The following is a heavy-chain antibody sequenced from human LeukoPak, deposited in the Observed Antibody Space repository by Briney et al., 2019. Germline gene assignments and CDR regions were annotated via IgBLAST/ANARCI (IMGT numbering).Heavy chain of an antibody. Sequence: PGGSLRLSCSASGFTFSTYWMSWVRQAPGKGLEWVAVISYDGGNKNYADSVKGRFTISRDNSKNTLYLQMNSLRTEDTAVYFCAKPETDFYYGMDVWGQGTTVTVSS. CDR2: ISYDGGNK. CDR3: AKPETDFYYGMDV. V-gene: IGHV3-30*18. CDR1: GFTFSTYW. J-gene: IGHJ6*02.